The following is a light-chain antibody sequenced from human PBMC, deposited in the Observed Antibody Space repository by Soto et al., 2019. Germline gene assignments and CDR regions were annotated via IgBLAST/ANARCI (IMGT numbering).Light chain of an antibody. CDR3: SSYVDSFSVI. Sequence: QSALTQPPSASGSLGQSVTISCTGTSGDVGHYNYVSWYQQQPGKAPKLMIYEVTKRPSGVSDRFSGSKSGNTASLTVSGLQAEDEADYYCSSYVDSFSVIFGGGTKVTVL. CDR2: EVT. J-gene: IGLJ2*01. V-gene: IGLV2-8*01. CDR1: SGDVGHYNY.